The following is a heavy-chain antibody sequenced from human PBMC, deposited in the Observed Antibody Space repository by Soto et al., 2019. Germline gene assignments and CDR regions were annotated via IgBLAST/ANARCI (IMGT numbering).Heavy chain of an antibody. V-gene: IGHV4-34*01. CDR3: ARGEKLWFHPYYYYDGMDV. CDR2: INHSGST. Sequence: PWETLSLTCAVYGGSFSGYYWSWIRQPPGKGLEWIGEINHSGSTNYNPSLKSRVTISVDTSKNQFSLKLSSVTAADTAVYYCARGEKLWFHPYYYYDGMDVWGLGTTVTVSS. CDR1: GGSFSGYY. D-gene: IGHD5-18*01. J-gene: IGHJ6*02.